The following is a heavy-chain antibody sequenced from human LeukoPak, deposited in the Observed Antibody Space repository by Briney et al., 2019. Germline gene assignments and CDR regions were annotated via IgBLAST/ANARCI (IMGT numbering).Heavy chain of an antibody. Sequence: PSETLSLTCTVSGGSISSSSYYWGWIRQPPGKGLEWIGSIYYSGSTYYNPSLKSRVTISVDTSKNQFSLKLSSVTAADTAVYYCARREGWLQFEDYWGQGTLVTVSS. V-gene: IGHV4-39*07. D-gene: IGHD5-24*01. J-gene: IGHJ4*02. CDR2: IYYSGST. CDR3: ARREGWLQFEDY. CDR1: GGSISSSSYY.